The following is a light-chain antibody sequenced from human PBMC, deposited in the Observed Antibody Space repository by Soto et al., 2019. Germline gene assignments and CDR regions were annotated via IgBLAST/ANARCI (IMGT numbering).Light chain of an antibody. CDR2: DVN. CDR3: SSYSSTTTLV. V-gene: IGLV2-14*01. CDR1: SSDVGGYNY. Sequence: QSARTQPASVSGSPGQSITISCTGTSSDVGGYNYVSWYQQRPGKAPKLMIYDVNNRPSGVSNRFSASKSGNTASLSISGLQAEDEADDYCSSYSSTTTLVFGGGTQLTVL. J-gene: IGLJ3*02.